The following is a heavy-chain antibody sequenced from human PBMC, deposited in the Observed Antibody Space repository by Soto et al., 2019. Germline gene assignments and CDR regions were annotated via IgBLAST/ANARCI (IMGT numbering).Heavy chain of an antibody. CDR3: AKDPNWNYWVPRDAFDI. D-gene: IGHD1-7*01. J-gene: IGHJ3*02. CDR1: GFTFSSYA. Sequence: GGSLRLSCAASGFTFSSYAMSWVRQAPGKGLEWVSAISGSGGSTYYADSVKGRFTISRDNSKNTLYLQMNSLRAEDTAVYYCAKDPNWNYWVPRDAFDIWGQGTMVTVSS. CDR2: ISGSGGST. V-gene: IGHV3-23*01.